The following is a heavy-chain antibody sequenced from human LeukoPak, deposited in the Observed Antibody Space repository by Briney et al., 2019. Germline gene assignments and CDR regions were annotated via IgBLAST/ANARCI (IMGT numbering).Heavy chain of an antibody. CDR3: AKDHPSLSSSWSLLCYFDY. V-gene: IGHV3-30*02. CDR1: GFTFSSYG. D-gene: IGHD6-13*01. Sequence: PGGSLRLSCAPSGFTFSSYGMHWVRQAPGKGLEWVAFIRYDGSDKHYADSVKGRFTISRDNSKDTLYLQMNSLRAEDTAVYYCAKDHPSLSSSWSLLCYFDYWGQGTLVTVSS. CDR2: IRYDGSDK. J-gene: IGHJ4*02.